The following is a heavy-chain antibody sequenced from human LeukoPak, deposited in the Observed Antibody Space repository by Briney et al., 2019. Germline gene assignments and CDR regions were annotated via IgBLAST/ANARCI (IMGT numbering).Heavy chain of an antibody. D-gene: IGHD3-10*01. CDR1: GFTFSHYG. J-gene: IGHJ4*02. V-gene: IGHV3-23*01. CDR2: ISNTGTNT. CDR3: VKQLWDGDC. Sequence: PGGSLRLSCAASGFTFSHYGMSWVRQAPGKGLEWVSSISNTGTNTHYADSVKGRFTISRDNSKNTVYLQMNSLRAEDTAVYYCVKQLWDGDCWGQGTPVTVSS.